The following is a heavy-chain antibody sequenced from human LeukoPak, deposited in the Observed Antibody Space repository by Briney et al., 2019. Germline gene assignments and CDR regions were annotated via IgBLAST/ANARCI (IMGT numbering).Heavy chain of an antibody. J-gene: IGHJ4*02. CDR1: GFTVSSSD. Sequence: PGGSLRLSCAASGFTVSSSDMSWVRQAPGKGLEWVSVIYSGGSASTYYADSVKGRFTVSRDNSKNTLNLQMNSLRAEDTAVYYCAHRKATSWAHDYWGQGTLVTVSS. V-gene: IGHV3-53*01. CDR2: IYSGGSAST. CDR3: AHRKATSWAHDY. D-gene: IGHD2-2*01.